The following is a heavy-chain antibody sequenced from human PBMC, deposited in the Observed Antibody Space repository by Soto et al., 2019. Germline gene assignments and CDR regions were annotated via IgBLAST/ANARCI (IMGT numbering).Heavy chain of an antibody. CDR3: ASSDSSSGLFAAFDI. CDR2: ISYDGSNK. Sequence: GGSLRLSCAASGFTFSSYAMHWVRQAPGKGLEWVAVISYDGSNKYYADSVKGRFTISRDNSKNTLYLQMNSLRAEDTAVYYCASSDSSSGLFAAFDIWGQGTMVTVSS. J-gene: IGHJ3*02. D-gene: IGHD6-6*01. V-gene: IGHV3-30-3*01. CDR1: GFTFSSYA.